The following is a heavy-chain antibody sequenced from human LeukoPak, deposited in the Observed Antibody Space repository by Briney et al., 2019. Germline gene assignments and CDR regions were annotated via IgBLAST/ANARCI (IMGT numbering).Heavy chain of an antibody. CDR1: KFTITNNC. D-gene: IGHD2-15*01. V-gene: IGHV3-30*18. Sequence: GGSQRLSCAASKFTITNNCRIWVRQSPGKGLEWVAVISYDGIYKYYADSVQDRFNISRDNSKNILYLQMNSLRREDTALYYCAKGEVAVVAASPEYWGQGTLVTVSS. CDR2: ISYDGIYK. CDR3: AKGEVAVVAASPEY. J-gene: IGHJ4*02.